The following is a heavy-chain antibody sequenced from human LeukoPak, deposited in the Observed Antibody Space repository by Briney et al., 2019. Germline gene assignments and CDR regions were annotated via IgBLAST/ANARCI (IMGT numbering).Heavy chain of an antibody. D-gene: IGHD3-16*01. Sequence: GGSLRLSCAASGFTFSSYAMSWVRQAPGKGLEWVSVIYSGGTTYYADSVKGRFTISRDNSKNTLYLQMNSLRAEDTAVYYCARESYGYNIDYWGQGTLVTVSS. CDR3: ARESYGYNIDY. J-gene: IGHJ4*02. V-gene: IGHV3-53*01. CDR2: IYSGGTT. CDR1: GFTFSSYA.